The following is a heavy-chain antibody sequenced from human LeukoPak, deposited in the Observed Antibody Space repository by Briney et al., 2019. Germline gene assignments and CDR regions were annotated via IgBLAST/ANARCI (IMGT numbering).Heavy chain of an antibody. CDR1: GFTFSSYG. CDR2: IWYDGSNK. J-gene: IGHJ6*02. CDR3: ARGYGDKASNLYYYCGMDV. D-gene: IGHD4-17*01. Sequence: GGSLRLSCAASGFTFSSYGMHWVRQAPGKGLEWVAVIWYDGSNKYYADSVKGRFTISRDNSKNTLYLQMNSLRAEDTAVYYCARGYGDKASNLYYYCGMDVWGQGTTVTVSS. V-gene: IGHV3-33*01.